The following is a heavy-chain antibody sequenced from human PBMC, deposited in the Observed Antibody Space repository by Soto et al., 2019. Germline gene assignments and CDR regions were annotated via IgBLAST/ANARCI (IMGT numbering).Heavy chain of an antibody. CDR3: ARLGGGYYYYYGMDV. CDR2: IYYSGST. Sequence: SETLSLTCTVSGGSISSYYWSWIRQPPGKGLEWIGYIYYSGSTNYKSSLKSRVTISVDTSKNQFSLKLSSVTAADTAVYYCARLGGGYYYYYGMDVWGQGTTVTVS. D-gene: IGHD3-16*01. V-gene: IGHV4-59*08. J-gene: IGHJ6*02. CDR1: GGSISSYY.